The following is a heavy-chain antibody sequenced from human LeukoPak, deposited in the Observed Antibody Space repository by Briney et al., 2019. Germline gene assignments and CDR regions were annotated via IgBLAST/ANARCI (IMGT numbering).Heavy chain of an antibody. J-gene: IGHJ5*02. D-gene: IGHD3-10*01. Sequence: SETLSLTCTISDDAMTIVRYYGSWIRQPDGKAMQWIGRVYDSGSTDYNVSLRSRVAISVDMSKKQFSLRLSSVTAADTAVYYCARESGELIEYQCIDPWGQGILVTVSS. CDR3: ARESGELIEYQCIDP. V-gene: IGHV4-61*02. CDR2: VYDSGST. CDR1: DDAMTIVRYY.